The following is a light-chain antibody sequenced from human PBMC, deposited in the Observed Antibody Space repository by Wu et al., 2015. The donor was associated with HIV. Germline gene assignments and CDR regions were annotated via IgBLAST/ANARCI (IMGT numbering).Light chain of an antibody. CDR2: GAS. V-gene: IGKV3-15*01. CDR3: QQYNNWPHT. CDR1: QSVSSN. J-gene: IGKJ2*01. Sequence: EIVLTQSPGTLSLSPGERATLSCRASQSVSSNLVWYQQKPGQAPRLLIYGASTRATGVPARFSGSGSGTEFTLTISSMQSEDFAVYYCQQYNNWPHTFGQGTKLEIK.